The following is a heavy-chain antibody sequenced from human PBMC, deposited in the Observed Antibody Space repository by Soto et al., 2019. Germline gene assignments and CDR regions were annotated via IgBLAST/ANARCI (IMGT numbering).Heavy chain of an antibody. V-gene: IGHV2-5*02. D-gene: IGHD3-9*01. CDR1: GLSLSTSGLG. Sequence: QITLNESGPTLVKPTQTLTLTCTLSGLSLSTSGLGVGWIRQPPGKALEWLALIYWDDEKRYSPSLKSRLTITKDTSKNKVVLTMTNMDPVDTATYYCTHTRVDYYDIGVYFDYWGQGSLVTVSS. CDR3: THTRVDYYDIGVYFDY. J-gene: IGHJ4*02. CDR2: IYWDDEK.